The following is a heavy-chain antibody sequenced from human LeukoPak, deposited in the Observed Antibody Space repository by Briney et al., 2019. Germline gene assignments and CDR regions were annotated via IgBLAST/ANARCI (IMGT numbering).Heavy chain of an antibody. CDR3: ARDPYYYGSGSYNY. CDR1: GFTFSSYG. D-gene: IGHD3-10*01. Sequence: GGSLRLSCAASGFTFSSYGMHWVRQAPGKGLEWVAVISYDGSNKYYADSVKGRFTISRDNSKNTLYLQMNSLRAEDTAVYYCARDPYYYGSGSYNYWGQGTLVTVSS. V-gene: IGHV3-30*03. J-gene: IGHJ4*02. CDR2: ISYDGSNK.